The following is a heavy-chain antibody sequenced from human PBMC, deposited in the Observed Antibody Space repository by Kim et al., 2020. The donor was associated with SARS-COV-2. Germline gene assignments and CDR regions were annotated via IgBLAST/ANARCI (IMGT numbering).Heavy chain of an antibody. CDR2: IDPADSSA. CDR3: ARLRAGGTRSSWLDP. CDR1: GYTFTSFS. Sequence: GESLKISCTGSGYTFTSFSISWMRQMPGKGLEWMGKIDPADSSADYDPSFQGHVTFSSDKSMTTVFLQWRSLKASDTARYYCARLRAGGTRSSWLDPWGQGTPVTVSA. D-gene: IGHD3-16*01. J-gene: IGHJ5*02. V-gene: IGHV5-10-1*01.